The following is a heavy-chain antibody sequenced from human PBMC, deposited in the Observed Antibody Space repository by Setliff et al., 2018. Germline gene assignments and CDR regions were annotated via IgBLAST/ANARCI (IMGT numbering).Heavy chain of an antibody. V-gene: IGHV4-61*05. CDR3: ARVRNTQNGFFDY. Sequence: PSETLSLTCNVSGDSISSTYHWGWIRQPPGKGLEWIGYIYYSGSTNYNPSLKSRVTISVDTSKNQFSLKLSSVTAADTALYYCARVRNTQNGFFDYWSQGTLVTVSS. D-gene: IGHD1-1*01. CDR2: IYYSGST. J-gene: IGHJ4*02. CDR1: GDSISSTYH.